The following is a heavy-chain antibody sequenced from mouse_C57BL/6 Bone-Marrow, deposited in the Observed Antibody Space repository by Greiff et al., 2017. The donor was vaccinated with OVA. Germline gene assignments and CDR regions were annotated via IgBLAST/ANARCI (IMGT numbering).Heavy chain of an antibody. CDR3: ARTVYYGTSLGAMDY. CDR1: GYTFTSYW. D-gene: IGHD1-1*01. V-gene: IGHV1-7*01. CDR2: INPSSGYT. J-gene: IGHJ4*01. Sequence: QVQLQQSGAELAKPGASVKLSCKASGYTFTSYWMHWVKQRPGQGLEWIGYINPSSGYTKYNQKFKDKATLTADESSSTAYMQLSSLTYEDSAVYYCARTVYYGTSLGAMDYWGQGTSVTVSS.